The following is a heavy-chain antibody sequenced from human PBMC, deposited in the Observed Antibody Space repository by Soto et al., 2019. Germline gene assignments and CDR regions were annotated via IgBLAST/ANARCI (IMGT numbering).Heavy chain of an antibody. CDR3: ARGSNSYGFPYHFDY. V-gene: IGHV3-33*01. CDR2: IWYDGSNK. CDR1: GFTFSSYG. Sequence: GGSPRLSCAASGFTFSSYGMHWVRQAPGKGLEWVAVIWYDGSNKYYADSVKGRFTISRDNSKNTLYLQMNSLRAEDTAVYYCARGSNSYGFPYHFDYWGQGTLVTVSS. D-gene: IGHD5-18*01. J-gene: IGHJ4*02.